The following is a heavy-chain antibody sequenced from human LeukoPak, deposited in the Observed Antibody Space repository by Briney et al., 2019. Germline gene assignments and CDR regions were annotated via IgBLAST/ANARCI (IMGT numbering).Heavy chain of an antibody. CDR3: ARVSSTGAFDI. CDR1: GFTFSDYY. Sequence: GGSLRLSCAASGFTFSDYYMSWIRQAPGKGLEWVSYISSSGSTIYYADSVKGRFTISRDNAKNSLYLQMNSLRAEDTAVYCCARVSSTGAFDIWGQGTMVTVSS. CDR2: ISSSGSTI. V-gene: IGHV3-11*01. J-gene: IGHJ3*02.